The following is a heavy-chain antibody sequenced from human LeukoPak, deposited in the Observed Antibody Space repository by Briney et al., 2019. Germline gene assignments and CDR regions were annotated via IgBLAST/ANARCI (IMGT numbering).Heavy chain of an antibody. CDR1: GYSISSGYY. Sequence: SETLSLTCSVSGYSISSGYYWGWIRQPPGKGLEWIGSIYQSGNTYYNASLKSRVTISVDTSKNQFSLKLRSVTAADTAVYYCARVPGPNWFDPWGQGTLVTVSS. CDR3: ARVPGPNWFDP. V-gene: IGHV4-38-2*02. CDR2: IYQSGNT. J-gene: IGHJ5*02.